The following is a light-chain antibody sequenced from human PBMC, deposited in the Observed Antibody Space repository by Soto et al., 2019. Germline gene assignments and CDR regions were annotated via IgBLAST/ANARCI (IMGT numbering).Light chain of an antibody. CDR2: GAS. CDR1: QSVSIN. Sequence: EIVITQSPSTLSVSPGERATLSCRASQSVSINLAWYQQKPGQAPRLLIYGASTRASGIPDRFSGSGSETDFTLTISSLQSEDFAVYYCQQYNNWPRTFGQGTKVDIK. CDR3: QQYNNWPRT. V-gene: IGKV3-15*01. J-gene: IGKJ1*01.